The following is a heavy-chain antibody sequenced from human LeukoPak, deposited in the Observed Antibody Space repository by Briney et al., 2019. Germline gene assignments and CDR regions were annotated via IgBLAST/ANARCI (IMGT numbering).Heavy chain of an antibody. D-gene: IGHD2-15*01. V-gene: IGHV1-18*01. J-gene: IGHJ4*02. Sequence: ASVKVSCKASGYTFTSYGISWVRQAPGQGLEWMGWISAYNGNTNYAQKLQGRVTMTTDTSTSTAYMELRSLRSDDTAVYYCARDSCSGGSCYSEYYFDYWGQGTPVTVSS. CDR1: GYTFTSYG. CDR2: ISAYNGNT. CDR3: ARDSCSGGSCYSEYYFDY.